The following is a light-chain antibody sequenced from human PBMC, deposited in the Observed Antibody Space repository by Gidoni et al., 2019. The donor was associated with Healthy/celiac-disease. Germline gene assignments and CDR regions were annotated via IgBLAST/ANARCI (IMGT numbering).Light chain of an antibody. V-gene: IGLV1-44*01. CDR1: TSNIGSNP. Sequence: QSVLPQPPSASGTPGPTITISCSESTSNIGSNPVNWYQHIPGASPKLLIYSNSQRPSGVPDRLPGSKSGTSASLAISDLQSEDEADYYCATWVDRLNGLTFGGGTKLTVL. CDR3: ATWVDRLNGLT. J-gene: IGLJ2*01. CDR2: SNS.